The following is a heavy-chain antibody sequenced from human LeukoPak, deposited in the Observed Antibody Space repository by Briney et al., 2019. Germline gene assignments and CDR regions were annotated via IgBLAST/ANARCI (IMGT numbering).Heavy chain of an antibody. V-gene: IGHV4-30-2*01. CDR1: GGSISSGGYY. J-gene: IGHJ4*02. CDR2: IYHSGST. CDR3: ARWSSGYLDY. D-gene: IGHD3-22*01. Sequence: SETLSLTCTVSGGSISSGGYYWSWIRQPPGKGLEWIGYIYHSGSTYYNPSLKSRVTISVDRSKNQFSLKLSSVTAADTAAYYCARWSSGYLDYWGQGTLVTVSS.